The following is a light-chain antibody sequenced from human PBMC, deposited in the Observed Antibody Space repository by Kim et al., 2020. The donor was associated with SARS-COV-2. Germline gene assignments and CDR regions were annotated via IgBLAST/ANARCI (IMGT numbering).Light chain of an antibody. Sequence: DIVMTQSPDSLAVSLGERATINCKSSQSMLYTSNNKNWLAWYQLKPGQPPKLLIYWASTRDSGVPDRFSGSGSGTDFTLTISSLQAEDVAVYYCHQYCCTPPTFGPGTRVDIK. J-gene: IGKJ3*01. CDR3: HQYCCTPPT. CDR1: QSMLYTSNNKNW. CDR2: WAS. V-gene: IGKV4-1*01.